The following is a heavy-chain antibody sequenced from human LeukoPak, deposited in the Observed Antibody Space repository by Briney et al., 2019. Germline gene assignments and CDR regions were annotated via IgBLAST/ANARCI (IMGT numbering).Heavy chain of an antibody. CDR1: GYNFTTYW. Sequence: GESLQISCKASGYNFTTYWIVWVRQMPGKGLEWMGIIYPGDSDVRYSPSFQGQVTISVDRSISTAYLQWSSLKASDTAMYFCARAIDGYNYGYYYMDVWGKGTTITVSS. CDR2: IYPGDSDV. D-gene: IGHD5-24*01. V-gene: IGHV5-51*01. CDR3: ARAIDGYNYGYYYMDV. J-gene: IGHJ6*03.